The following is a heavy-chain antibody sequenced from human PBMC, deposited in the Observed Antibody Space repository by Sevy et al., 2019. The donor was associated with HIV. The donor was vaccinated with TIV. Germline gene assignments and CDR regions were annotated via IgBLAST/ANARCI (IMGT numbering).Heavy chain of an antibody. CDR3: ARDSPYYYDSGGYLGNWFDP. D-gene: IGHD3-22*01. CDR1: GFTFRSYW. CDR2: IKQDGSEK. V-gene: IGHV3-7*03. Sequence: GGSLRLSCAASGFTFRSYWMSWVRQAPGKGLEWVANIKQDGSEKYYVDSVKGRFTISRDNAKNSLYLQMNSLRVEDTGVYYCARDSPYYYDSGGYLGNWFDPWGQGTLVTVSS. J-gene: IGHJ5*02.